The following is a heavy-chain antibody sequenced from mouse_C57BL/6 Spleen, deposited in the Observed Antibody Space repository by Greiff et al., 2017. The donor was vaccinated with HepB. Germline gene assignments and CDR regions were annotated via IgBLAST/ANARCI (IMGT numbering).Heavy chain of an antibody. CDR3: AREGTGRAMDY. CDR2: ISDGGSYT. J-gene: IGHJ4*01. Sequence: DVMLVESGGGLVKPGGSLKLSCAASGFTFSSYAMSWVRQTPEKRLEWVATISDGGSYTYYPDNVKGRFTISRDNAKNNLYLQMSHLKSEDTAMYYCAREGTGRAMDYWGQGTSVTVSS. CDR1: GFTFSSYA. V-gene: IGHV5-4*01. D-gene: IGHD4-1*01.